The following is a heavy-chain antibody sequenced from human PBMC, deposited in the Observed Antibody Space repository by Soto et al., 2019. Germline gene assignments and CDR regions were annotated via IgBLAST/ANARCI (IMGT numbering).Heavy chain of an antibody. D-gene: IGHD3-22*01. CDR3: ARKGDHYYDSSGFAFDI. V-gene: IGHV4-30-4*01. Sequence: QVQLQESGPGLVKPSQTLSLTCTVSGGSISSGDYYWSWIRQPPGKGLEWIGYIYYSGSTYYNPSLKRRVTISVDTSKNQCSLKLSSVTAADTAVYYCARKGDHYYDSSGFAFDIWGQGTMVTVSS. J-gene: IGHJ3*02. CDR2: IYYSGST. CDR1: GGSISSGDYY.